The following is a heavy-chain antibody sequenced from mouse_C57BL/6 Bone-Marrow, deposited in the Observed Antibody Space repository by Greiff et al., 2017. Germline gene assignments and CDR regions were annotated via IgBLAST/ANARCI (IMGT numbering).Heavy chain of an antibody. CDR1: GFNIKDDY. CDR3: TTGTVTGFDY. V-gene: IGHV14-4*01. D-gene: IGHD2-13*01. Sequence: VQLQQSGAELVRPGASVKLSCTASGFNIKDDYMHWVKQRPEQGLEWIGWIDPENGDTEYASKVQGKATITADTSSNTAYLQLSSLTSEDTAVYYCTTGTVTGFDYWGQGTTLTVSS. CDR2: IDPENGDT. J-gene: IGHJ2*01.